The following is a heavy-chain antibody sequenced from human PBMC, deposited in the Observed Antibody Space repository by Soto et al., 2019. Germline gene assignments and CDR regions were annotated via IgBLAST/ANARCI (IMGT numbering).Heavy chain of an antibody. Sequence: EVQLLESGGGLVQPGGSLRLSCAASGFTFSSYAMSWVRQAPGKGLEWVSAISGSGGSTYYADSVKGRFTISRDNSKNTLYLQMNRLRAGDTAVYYCAKPLDDLGLYYFDYWGQGTLVTVSS. CDR3: AKPLDDLGLYYFDY. V-gene: IGHV3-23*01. CDR1: GFTFSSYA. J-gene: IGHJ4*02. D-gene: IGHD3-3*01. CDR2: ISGSGGST.